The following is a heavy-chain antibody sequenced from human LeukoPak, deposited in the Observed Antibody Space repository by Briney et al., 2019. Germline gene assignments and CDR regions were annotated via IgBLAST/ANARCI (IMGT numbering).Heavy chain of an antibody. CDR3: AGEPSLSIAVAGQLDYYYYYYMDV. CDR1: GGSISSSSYY. V-gene: IGHV4-39*07. J-gene: IGHJ6*03. D-gene: IGHD6-19*01. CDR2: IYYSGST. Sequence: PSETLSLTCTVSGGSISSSSYYWGWIRQPPGKGLEWIGSIYYSGSTYYNPSLKSRVTISVDTSKNQFSLKLSSVTAADTAVYYCAGEPSLSIAVAGQLDYYYYYYMDVWGKGTTVTVSS.